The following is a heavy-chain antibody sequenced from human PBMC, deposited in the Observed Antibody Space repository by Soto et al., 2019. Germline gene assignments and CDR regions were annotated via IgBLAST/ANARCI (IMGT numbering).Heavy chain of an antibody. J-gene: IGHJ3*02. Sequence: GASVNVSCKASGYTFTSYGISWVRQAPGQGLEWMGWISAYNDNTNYAQKLQGRVTMTTDTSTSTAYMELRSLRSDDTAVYYCARDRDDFWSGYPRRNAFDIWGQGTMVTVSS. V-gene: IGHV1-18*01. CDR2: ISAYNDNT. D-gene: IGHD3-3*01. CDR3: ARDRDDFWSGYPRRNAFDI. CDR1: GYTFTSYG.